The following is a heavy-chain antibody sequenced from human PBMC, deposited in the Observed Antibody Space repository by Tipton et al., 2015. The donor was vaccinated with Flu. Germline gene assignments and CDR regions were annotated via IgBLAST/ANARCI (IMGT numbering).Heavy chain of an antibody. CDR2: TIPIFGTA. J-gene: IGHJ6*04. Sequence: QLVQSGAEVKKPGSSVKVSCKASGGTFSSYAISWVRQAPGQGLEWMGGTIPIFGTANYAQKLQGRVTMTTDTSTSTAYMELRSLRSDDTAVYYWARESREYQLPDVWGKGTTVTVSS. CDR3: ARESREYQLPDV. D-gene: IGHD2-2*01. CDR1: GGTFSSYA. V-gene: IGHV1-69*06.